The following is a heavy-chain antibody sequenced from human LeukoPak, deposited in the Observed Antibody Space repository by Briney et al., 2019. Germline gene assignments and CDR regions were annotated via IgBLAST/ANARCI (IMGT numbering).Heavy chain of an antibody. J-gene: IGHJ5*02. D-gene: IGHD1-26*01. CDR3: TRPLSPEVVGATIETNWFDP. CDR1: GFTFSGSA. Sequence: PGGSLRLSCAASGFTFSGSAMHWVRQASGKGLEWVGRIRSKANSYATAYAASVKGRFTISRDDSKNTAYLQMNSLKTEDTAVYYCTRPLSPEVVGATIETNWFDPWGQGTLVTVSS. V-gene: IGHV3-73*01. CDR2: IRSKANSYAT.